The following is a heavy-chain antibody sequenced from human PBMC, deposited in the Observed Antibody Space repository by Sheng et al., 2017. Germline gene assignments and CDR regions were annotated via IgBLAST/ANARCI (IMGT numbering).Heavy chain of an antibody. CDR3: TATDHEPFDY. V-gene: IGHV3-15*01. J-gene: IGHJ4*02. CDR2: IKSKTDGETT. CDR1: GSTFSNTY. Sequence: EVQLVESGGGLVKPGGSLRLSCAASGSTFSNTYLNWVRQAPGKGLEWVGRIKSKTDGETTDYAAPVKGRFTISRDDSKNMLFLQMNSLKPEDTAVYYCTATDHEPFDYWGQGTLVTV.